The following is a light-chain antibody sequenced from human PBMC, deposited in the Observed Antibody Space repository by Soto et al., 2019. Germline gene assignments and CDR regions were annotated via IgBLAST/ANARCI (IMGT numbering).Light chain of an antibody. CDR2: DVT. Sequence: QSALTQPRSVSGSPGQSVTISCTGTSSDVGGYDYVSWYQQHPGKVPKLLIFDVTQRPSGVPDRFSGSKSGNTASLTISGLLAEDEADYYCCSYAGSYTSLFGGGTKLTVL. V-gene: IGLV2-11*01. J-gene: IGLJ2*01. CDR1: SSDVGGYDY. CDR3: CSYAGSYTSL.